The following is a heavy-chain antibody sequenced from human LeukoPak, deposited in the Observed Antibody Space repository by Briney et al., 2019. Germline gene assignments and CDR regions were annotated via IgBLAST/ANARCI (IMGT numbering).Heavy chain of an antibody. Sequence: PSETLSLTCTVSGGSISSYYWSWIRQPPGKGLEWIGYIYTSGSTNYNPSLKSRVTISVDTSKNQFSLKLSSVTAADTAVYYRARGVVPTYNWFDPWGQGTLVTVSS. D-gene: IGHD2-2*01. J-gene: IGHJ5*02. CDR2: IYTSGST. V-gene: IGHV4-4*09. CDR1: GGSISSYY. CDR3: ARGVVPTYNWFDP.